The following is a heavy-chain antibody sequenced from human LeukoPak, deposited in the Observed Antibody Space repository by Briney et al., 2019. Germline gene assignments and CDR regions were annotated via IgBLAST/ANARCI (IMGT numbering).Heavy chain of an antibody. D-gene: IGHD3-10*01. V-gene: IGHV3-23*01. Sequence: GGSLRLSCAASGFTFSSYAMSWVRQAPGKGLEWVSAISGSGGSTYYADSVKGRFTISRDNSKNTLYLQMNSLRAEDTAVYYCATYYYYGSGSCDSWDYWGQGTLVTVSS. J-gene: IGHJ4*02. CDR3: ATYYYYGSGSCDSWDY. CDR1: GFTFSSYA. CDR2: ISGSGGST.